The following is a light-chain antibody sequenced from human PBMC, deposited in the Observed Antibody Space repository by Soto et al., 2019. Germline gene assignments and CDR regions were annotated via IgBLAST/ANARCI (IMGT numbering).Light chain of an antibody. CDR2: DVS. J-gene: IGLJ2*01. V-gene: IGLV2-14*01. CDR1: SSDGGGYNY. Sequence: QSALTQPASVSGSPGQSITISCTGTSSDGGGYNYVSWYQQHPGKAPKLMIYDVSNRPSGVSNRFSGSKSGNMASLTISGLQDEDEADYYCSSYTSSSTLVVFGGGTKLTVL. CDR3: SSYTSSSTLVV.